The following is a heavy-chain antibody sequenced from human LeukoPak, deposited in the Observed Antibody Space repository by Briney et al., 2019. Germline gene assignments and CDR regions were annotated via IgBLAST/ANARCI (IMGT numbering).Heavy chain of an antibody. CDR2: MYYSGST. CDR1: GGSISSSGYY. Sequence: SETLSLTCTVSGGSISSSGYYWGWIRQPPGKGLEWIGSMYYSGSTYHNPSLKSRVTISVDTSKNQFSLKLSSVTAADTAVYYCARVRTSFMITFGDDAFDIWGQGTMVTVSS. J-gene: IGHJ3*02. CDR3: ARVRTSFMITFGDDAFDI. D-gene: IGHD3-16*01. V-gene: IGHV4-39*07.